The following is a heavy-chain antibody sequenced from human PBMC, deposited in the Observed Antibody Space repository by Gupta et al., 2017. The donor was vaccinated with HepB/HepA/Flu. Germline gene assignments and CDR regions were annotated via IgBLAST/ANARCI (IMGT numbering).Heavy chain of an antibody. J-gene: IGHJ6*03. CDR1: GFSFSNYG. V-gene: IGHV3-30*18. Sequence: QVQLVESGGGVVQPGRSLRLSCAASGFSFSNYGMHWVRQAPGKGLEWVAFISYDGRIKEYADSVKGRFTISRDNSKKALYLQMYSLGAGDTAVFFCAKDPRGGHFYMDVWGKGTTVTVSS. CDR2: ISYDGRIK. CDR3: AKDPRGGHFYMDV. D-gene: IGHD3-16*01.